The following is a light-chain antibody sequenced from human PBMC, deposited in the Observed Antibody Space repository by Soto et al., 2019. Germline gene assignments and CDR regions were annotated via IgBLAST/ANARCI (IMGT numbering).Light chain of an antibody. V-gene: IGKV3-20*01. Sequence: EIVLTQSPGTLSLSPGERATLSCRASQSVRSNYLAWYQQKPGQAPRLLIYAASSRAAGIPDRFSGSGSGTDFTLTISRLEPEDFAVYYCQQYDTSQWTFGQGTKVDIK. CDR1: QSVRSNY. J-gene: IGKJ1*01. CDR3: QQYDTSQWT. CDR2: AAS.